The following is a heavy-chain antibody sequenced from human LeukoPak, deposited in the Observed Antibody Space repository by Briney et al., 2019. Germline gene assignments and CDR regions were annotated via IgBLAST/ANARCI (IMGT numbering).Heavy chain of an antibody. D-gene: IGHD6-13*01. CDR2: IYSGGST. J-gene: IGHJ4*02. CDR3: ARGLSSSWPSVDY. V-gene: IGHV3-53*01. Sequence: GSLRLSCAASGFTVSNNYMNWVRQAPGKGLEWVSVIYSGGSTYYADSVKGRFTISRDNSKNTLYLQMNSLRAEDTAVYYCARGLSSSWPSVDYWGQGTLVTVSS. CDR1: GFTVSNNY.